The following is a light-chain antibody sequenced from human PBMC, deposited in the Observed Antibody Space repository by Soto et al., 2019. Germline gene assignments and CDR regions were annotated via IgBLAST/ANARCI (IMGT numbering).Light chain of an antibody. CDR1: SNDVGLYNY. Sequence: QSALTQPASVSGSPGQSITISCTGSSNDVGLYNYVSWYQQHPGKAPKLVISDVTNRPSGVSDRFSGSQSGNTAFLTISGLQAEDEADYYCSSYTITATLFGRGTKLTVL. J-gene: IGLJ2*01. V-gene: IGLV2-14*03. CDR2: DVT. CDR3: SSYTITATL.